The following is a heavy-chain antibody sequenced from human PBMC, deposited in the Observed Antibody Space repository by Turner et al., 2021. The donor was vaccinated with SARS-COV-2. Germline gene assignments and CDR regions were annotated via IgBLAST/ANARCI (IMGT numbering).Heavy chain of an antibody. D-gene: IGHD3-10*01. CDR2: VYDIGRT. Sequence: QMQMKESGPRLVKPSDTLYLTCTVNEGSIDSYYWSWVRQPQGKGPEWLCYVYDIGRTNYNPSLKSRVAISVEASKSQFSMRLTSVTAADTAVYYCVSRYYDASGSYISEYWGQGILVTVSS. V-gene: IGHV4-59*08. CDR3: VSRYYDASGSYISEY. J-gene: IGHJ4*02. CDR1: EGSIDSYY.